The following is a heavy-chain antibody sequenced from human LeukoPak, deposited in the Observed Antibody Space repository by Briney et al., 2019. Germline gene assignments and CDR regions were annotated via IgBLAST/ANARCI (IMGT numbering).Heavy chain of an antibody. CDR1: GYTFTGQY. Sequence: ASVKVSCKASGYTFTGQYMHWVRQAPGQGLEWMGWINPNSGDTKYAEKFQGRVTMTRDTTINTAYMELSRLRSDDTAVYYCARDWSGRNTSYYFEYWGQGNMVTVSS. J-gene: IGHJ4*02. V-gene: IGHV1-2*02. D-gene: IGHD3-3*01. CDR3: ARDWSGRNTSYYFEY. CDR2: INPNSGDT.